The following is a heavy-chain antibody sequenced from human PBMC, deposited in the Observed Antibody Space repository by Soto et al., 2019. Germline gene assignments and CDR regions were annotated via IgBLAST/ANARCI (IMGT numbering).Heavy chain of an antibody. V-gene: IGHV3-33*01. J-gene: IGHJ6*02. CDR1: GVTFSSYG. D-gene: IGHD3-22*01. CDR2: IWYDGSNK. Sequence: QVPLVESGGGVVQPGRSLRLSCAASGVTFSSYGMHWVRQAPGKGLEWVAVIWYDGSNKYYVDSVKGRFTISRDNSKNALYLQMNSLRAEDTAVYYCARADSLGSHYYYGMDVWGQGTTVTVSS. CDR3: ARADSLGSHYYYGMDV.